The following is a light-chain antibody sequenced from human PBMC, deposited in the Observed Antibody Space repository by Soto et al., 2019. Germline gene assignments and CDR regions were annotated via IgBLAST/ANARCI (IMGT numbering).Light chain of an antibody. V-gene: IGLV2-23*01. CDR3: CSYAGSSTVV. J-gene: IGLJ2*01. Sequence: QSVLTQPASVSGSPGQSXTISCTGTSSDVGSYNLVSWYQQHPGKAPKLMIYEGSKRPSGVSNRFSGSKSGNTASLTISGLQAEDEADYYCCSYAGSSTVVFGGGTKVTV. CDR2: EGS. CDR1: SSDVGSYNL.